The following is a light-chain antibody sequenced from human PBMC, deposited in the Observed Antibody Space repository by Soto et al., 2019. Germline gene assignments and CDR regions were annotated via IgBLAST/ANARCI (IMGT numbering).Light chain of an antibody. V-gene: IGKV3-11*01. CDR1: QSVRSY. CDR3: HQRSNWPLT. CDR2: DAS. J-gene: IGKJ4*01. Sequence: IVVSQSPATLSLSPGERASLSCRASQSVRSYLAWYQQNPGQAPRLLIYDASNRATGIPARFSGSGSGTDFTLTISSLEPEDFAVYYCHQRSNWPLTFGGGTRWIS.